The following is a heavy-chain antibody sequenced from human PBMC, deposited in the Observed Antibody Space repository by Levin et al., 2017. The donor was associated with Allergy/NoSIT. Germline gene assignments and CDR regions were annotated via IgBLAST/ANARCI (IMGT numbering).Heavy chain of an antibody. V-gene: IGHV3-23*01. CDR3: AREAGWGGWSDY. CDR2: ISATAGST. Sequence: GGSLRLSCAASGFTFHSYPMTWVRQAPGKGLEWVSAISATAGSTYYEDSVKGRFTITRDNSKNTLHLQMNNLRAEDTAVYYCAREAGWGGWSDYWGQGTLVTVSS. J-gene: IGHJ4*02. D-gene: IGHD6-19*01. CDR1: GFTFHSYP.